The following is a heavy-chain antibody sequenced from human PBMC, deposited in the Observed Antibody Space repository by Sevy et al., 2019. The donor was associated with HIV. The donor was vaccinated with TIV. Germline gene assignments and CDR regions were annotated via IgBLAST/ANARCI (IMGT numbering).Heavy chain of an antibody. J-gene: IGHJ3*02. V-gene: IGHV3-23*01. CDR3: AKDQWGDSSGYYYFGAFDI. D-gene: IGHD3-22*01. Sequence: GGSLRLSCAASGFTFSSYAMSWVRQAPGKGLEWVSAISGSGGSTYYADSVKGRFTISSDNSKITLYLQMNSLRAEDTAVYYCAKDQWGDSSGYYYFGAFDIWGQGTMVTVSS. CDR1: GFTFSSYA. CDR2: ISGSGGST.